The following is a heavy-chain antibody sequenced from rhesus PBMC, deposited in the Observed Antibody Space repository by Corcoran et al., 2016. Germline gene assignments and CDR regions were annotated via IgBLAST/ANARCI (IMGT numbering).Heavy chain of an antibody. D-gene: IGHD6-25*01. Sequence: QVQLQESGPGLVKPSETLSLTCAVSGYSISSGYGWSWIRQPPGKGLEWIGYIGGSTGTTNYNPTLMSRVTISKDPSKTQFSLKLSSGTAADTAVYYCAREVTRQLDWYFDLWGPGTPITISS. CDR3: AREVTRQLDWYFDL. CDR2: IGGSTGTT. CDR1: GYSISSGYG. J-gene: IGHJ2*01. V-gene: IGHV4-127*01.